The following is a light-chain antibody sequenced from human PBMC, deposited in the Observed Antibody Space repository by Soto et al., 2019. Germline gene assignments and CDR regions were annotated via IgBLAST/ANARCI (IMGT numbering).Light chain of an antibody. CDR2: EVN. V-gene: IGLV2-8*01. CDR1: SSDVGGYNY. CDR3: TSYAGGNNV. J-gene: IGLJ1*01. Sequence: QSALTQPPSASGSPGQSVTISCTGTSSDVGGYNYVSWYQQHPGKVPKLMVYEVNKRPSGVPDRFSGSKFGNTASLTVAGLQAEDEADYYCTSYAGGNNVFGTGTKLTVL.